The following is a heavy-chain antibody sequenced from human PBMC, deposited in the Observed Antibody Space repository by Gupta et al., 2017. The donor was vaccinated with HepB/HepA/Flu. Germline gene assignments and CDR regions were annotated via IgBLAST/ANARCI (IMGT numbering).Heavy chain of an antibody. J-gene: IGHJ4*02. CDR2: ISYDGSNK. V-gene: IGHV3-30-3*01. D-gene: IGHD6-13*01. CDR1: GFTFSSYA. Sequence: QVQLVESGGGVVQPGRSLRLSCAASGFTFSSYAMHWVRQAPGKGLEWVAVISYDGSNKYYADSVKGRFTISRDNSKNTLYLQMNSLRAEDTAVYYCARDKGSSWYDWGQGTLVTVSS. CDR3: ARDKGSSWYD.